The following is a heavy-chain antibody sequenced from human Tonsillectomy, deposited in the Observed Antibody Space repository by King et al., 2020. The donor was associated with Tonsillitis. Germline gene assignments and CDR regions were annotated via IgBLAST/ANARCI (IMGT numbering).Heavy chain of an antibody. D-gene: IGHD6-19*01. CDR3: AKANGGGIAVAGTISYYYGMDV. Sequence: VQLVESGGGVVQPGRSRRLSCVASGFTFSSYGMHWVRQAPGKGLDWVAVISDDGSNKYYADSVKGRFTISRDNSKNTLYLQMNSLRSEDTAVYYCAKANGGGIAVAGTISYYYGMDVWGQGTTVTVSS. J-gene: IGHJ6*02. CDR1: GFTFSSYG. V-gene: IGHV3-30*18. CDR2: ISDDGSNK.